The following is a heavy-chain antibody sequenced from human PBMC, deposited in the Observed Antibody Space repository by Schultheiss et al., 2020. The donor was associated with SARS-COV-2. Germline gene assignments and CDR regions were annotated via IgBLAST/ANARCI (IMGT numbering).Heavy chain of an antibody. Sequence: SETLSLTCAVYGGSFSGYYWSWIRQPPGKGLEWIGEINHSGSTNYNPSLKSRVTISVDTSKNQFSLKLSSVTAADTAVYYRARHRGVDCSSTSCRRYYYYYGMDVWGQGTTVTVSS. CDR1: GGSFSGYY. J-gene: IGHJ6*02. CDR3: ARHRGVDCSSTSCRRYYYYYGMDV. D-gene: IGHD2-2*01. V-gene: IGHV4-34*01. CDR2: INHSGST.